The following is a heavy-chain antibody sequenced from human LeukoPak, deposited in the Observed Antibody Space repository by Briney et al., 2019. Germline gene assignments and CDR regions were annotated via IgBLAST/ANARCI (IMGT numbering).Heavy chain of an antibody. D-gene: IGHD3-10*01. CDR3: ARAVYYYGSGSYYTYYYYMDV. CDR1: GGSFSGYY. CDR2: INHSGST. Sequence: SETLSLTCAVYGGSFSGYYWSWIRQPPGKGLEWIGGINHSGSTNYNPSLKSRVTISVDTSKNQFSLKLSSVTAADTAVYYCARAVYYYGSGSYYTYYYYMDVWGKGTTVTVSS. J-gene: IGHJ6*03. V-gene: IGHV4-34*01.